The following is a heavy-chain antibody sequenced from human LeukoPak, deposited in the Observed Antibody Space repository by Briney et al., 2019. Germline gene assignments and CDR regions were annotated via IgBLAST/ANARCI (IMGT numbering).Heavy chain of an antibody. Sequence: PGGSLRLSCAASGFTFSNAWMSWVRQAPGKGLEWVGRIKSKTDGGTTDYAAPVKGRLTISRDDSKNTLYLQMNSLKTEDTAVYYCTTGYCSSTSCYINAFDIWGQGTMVTVSS. CDR1: GFTFSNAW. D-gene: IGHD2-2*02. V-gene: IGHV3-15*01. CDR2: IKSKTDGGTT. CDR3: TTGYCSSTSCYINAFDI. J-gene: IGHJ3*02.